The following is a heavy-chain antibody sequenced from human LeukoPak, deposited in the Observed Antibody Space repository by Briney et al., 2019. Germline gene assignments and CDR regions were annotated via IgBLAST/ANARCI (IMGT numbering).Heavy chain of an antibody. CDR3: AREYYDYVWGSYRSLGY. Sequence: GGSLRLSCAASGFTFSSYAMSWVRQAPGKGLEWVSAISGSGGSTYYADSVKGRFTISRDNSKNTLYLQMNSLRAEDTAVYYCAREYYDYVWGSYRSLGYWGQGTLVTVSS. CDR1: GFTFSSYA. V-gene: IGHV3-23*01. D-gene: IGHD3-16*02. CDR2: ISGSGGST. J-gene: IGHJ4*02.